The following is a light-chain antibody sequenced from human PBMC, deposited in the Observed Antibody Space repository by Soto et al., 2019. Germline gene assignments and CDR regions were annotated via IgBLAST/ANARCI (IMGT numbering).Light chain of an antibody. Sequence: EIVLTQSPGTLSLSPGERATLSCRASQSLRSDFLAWYQQKPGQAPKLLIYATSTRATGIPDRFSGSGSGTDLALTMTKLEPADFAVYYCLQFGISPRTFGQWTKLE. CDR3: LQFGISPRT. V-gene: IGKV3-20*01. CDR1: QSLRSDF. J-gene: IGKJ2*01. CDR2: ATS.